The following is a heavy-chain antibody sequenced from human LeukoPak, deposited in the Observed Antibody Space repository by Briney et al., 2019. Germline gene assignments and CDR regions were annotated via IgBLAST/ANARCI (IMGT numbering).Heavy chain of an antibody. V-gene: IGHV1-3*01. CDR2: INAGNGNT. J-gene: IGHJ5*02. CDR3: ARGPLLGNWFDP. CDR1: GYTFTSYA. D-gene: IGHD2-21*02. Sequence: GASVKVSCKASGYTFTSYAMHWVRQAPGQRLEWMGWINAGNGNTKYSQKFQGRVTITRDTSASTAYMELSSLRSEDTAVYYCARGPLLGNWFDPRGQGTLVTVSS.